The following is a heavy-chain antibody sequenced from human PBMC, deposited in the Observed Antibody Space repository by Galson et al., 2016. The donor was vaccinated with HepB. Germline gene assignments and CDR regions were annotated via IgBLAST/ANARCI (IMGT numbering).Heavy chain of an antibody. CDR3: ARRSISHAFDI. Sequence: SLRLSCAASGFTFSSYWMHWVRQAPGKGLVWVSRINSDGSSTSYADSVKGRFTISRDNAKNTLYLQMNSLRAEDTAVYYCARRSISHAFDIWGQGTMVTVSS. V-gene: IGHV3-74*01. CDR1: GFTFSSYW. J-gene: IGHJ3*02. CDR2: INSDGSST.